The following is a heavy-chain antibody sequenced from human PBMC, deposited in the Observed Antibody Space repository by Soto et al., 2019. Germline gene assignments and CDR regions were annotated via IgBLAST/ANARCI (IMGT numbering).Heavy chain of an antibody. Sequence: QVPLVESGGGVVQPGRSLRLSCAASGFTFSSYAMHWVRQAPGKGLEWVAVISYDGSNKYYADSVKGRFTISRDNSKNTLYLQMNSLRAEDTAVYYCARDRSYSGDAFDIWGQGTMVTVSS. CDR2: ISYDGSNK. D-gene: IGHD1-26*01. CDR1: GFTFSSYA. J-gene: IGHJ3*02. V-gene: IGHV3-30-3*01. CDR3: ARDRSYSGDAFDI.